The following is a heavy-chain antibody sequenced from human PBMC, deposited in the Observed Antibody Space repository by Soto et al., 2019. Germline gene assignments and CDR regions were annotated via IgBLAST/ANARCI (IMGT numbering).Heavy chain of an antibody. CDR2: ISGGSRTI. J-gene: IGHJ6*02. CDR1: GFTLSILS. Sequence: EVQLVESGGGLVQPGESLRLSCAASGFTLSILSLNWVRQAPGKGLEWVSYISGGSRTIYYADSVKGRFTISRDNAKNSLYLQMNSLRDEDTAVYYCARDGRRGYDMDVWGQGTTVTVSS. CDR3: ARDGRRGYDMDV. D-gene: IGHD1-1*01. V-gene: IGHV3-48*02.